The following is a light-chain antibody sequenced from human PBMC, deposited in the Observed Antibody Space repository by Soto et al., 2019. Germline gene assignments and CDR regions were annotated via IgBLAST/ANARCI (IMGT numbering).Light chain of an antibody. CDR3: QQYNNWPRT. V-gene: IGKV3-15*01. CDR2: GAS. Sequence: EIVMTQSPATLSVSPGERATVSCRASQSVSSNLAWYQQKPGQAPRLLIYGASTRATGLPARFSGSGSGTEFTLPIGSLQSEDFAVYCCQQYNNWPRTFGQGTKLEIK. J-gene: IGKJ2*01. CDR1: QSVSSN.